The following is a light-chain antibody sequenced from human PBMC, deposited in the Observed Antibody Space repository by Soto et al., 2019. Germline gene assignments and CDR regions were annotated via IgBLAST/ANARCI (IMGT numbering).Light chain of an antibody. CDR3: QQHSHWPPWT. CDR2: GAS. Sequence: EVVLTQSPATLSLSPGERATLSCRASQNIRTFLDWYQQKPGQAPRLLIYGASNRATGIPARFSGSGSGTDSTLTISSLESEDFAVYYCQQHSHWPPWTFGQGTRVEI. CDR1: QNIRTF. J-gene: IGKJ1*01. V-gene: IGKV3-11*01.